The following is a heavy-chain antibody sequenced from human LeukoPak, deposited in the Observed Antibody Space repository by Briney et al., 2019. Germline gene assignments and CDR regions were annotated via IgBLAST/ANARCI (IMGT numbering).Heavy chain of an antibody. J-gene: IGHJ4*02. CDR3: ARDGWSDY. D-gene: IGHD2-15*01. CDR2: ISSSGNYM. Sequence: GGSLRLSCAASGFPFSFYTMNWVRQPPGKGLEWVSSISSSGNYMYYADSVKGRFTISRDDAKNSLYLQMNSLRAEDTAVYYCARDGWSDYWGQGTLVTVSS. V-gene: IGHV3-21*01. CDR1: GFPFSFYT.